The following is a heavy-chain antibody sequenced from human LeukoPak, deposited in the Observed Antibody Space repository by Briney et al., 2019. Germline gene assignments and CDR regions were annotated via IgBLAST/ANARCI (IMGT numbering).Heavy chain of an antibody. J-gene: IGHJ4*02. CDR3: AREVMITFGGVTVERYFDY. V-gene: IGHV4-30-4*01. CDR1: GGSISSGDYY. CDR2: IYYSGST. Sequence: PPQTLSLTCTVSGGSISSGDYYWSWIRQPPGKGLEWIGYIYYSGSTYYNPSLKSRVTISVDTSKNQFSLKLSSVTAADTAVYYCAREVMITFGGVTVERYFDYWGQGTLVTVSS. D-gene: IGHD3-16*02.